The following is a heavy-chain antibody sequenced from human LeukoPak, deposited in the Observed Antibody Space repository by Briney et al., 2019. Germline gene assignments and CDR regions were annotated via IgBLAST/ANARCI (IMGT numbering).Heavy chain of an antibody. V-gene: IGHV1-24*01. CDR3: ATISVTMVRGVPDY. J-gene: IGHJ4*02. D-gene: IGHD3-10*01. Sequence: ASVKVSCKVSGYTLTELSMHWVRQAPGKGLEWMGGFDTEDGETIYAQKFQGRVTITEDTSTDTAYMELSSLRSEDTAVYYCATISVTMVRGVPDYWGQGTLVTVSS. CDR1: GYTLTELS. CDR2: FDTEDGET.